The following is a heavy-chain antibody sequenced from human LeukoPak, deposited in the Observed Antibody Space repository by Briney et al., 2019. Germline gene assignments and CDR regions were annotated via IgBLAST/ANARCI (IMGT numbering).Heavy chain of an antibody. V-gene: IGHV4-39*01. D-gene: IGHD2-15*01. CDR1: GGSISSSSYY. CDR3: ARRELYCSGGSCYQPLQFDY. CDR2: IYHSGST. Sequence: SETLSLTCTVSGGSISSSSYYWGWIRQPPGKGLEWIGSIYHSGSTYYNPSLKSRVTISVDTSKNQFSLKLSSVTAADTAVYYCARRELYCSGGSCYQPLQFDYWGQGTLVTVSS. J-gene: IGHJ4*02.